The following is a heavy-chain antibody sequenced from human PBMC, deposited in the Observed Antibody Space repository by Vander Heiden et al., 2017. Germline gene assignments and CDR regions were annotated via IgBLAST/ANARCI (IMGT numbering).Heavy chain of an antibody. CDR1: GFPSSSYS. J-gene: IGHJ5*02. CDR2: ISSSSSYI. CDR3: ARDRDPYSSGWYGWFDP. V-gene: IGHV3-21*01. Sequence: EVQLVESGGGRVKPGGSLRLSCAASGFPSSSYSMNWVRQAPGKGLEWVSSISSSSSYIYYADSVKGRFTISRDNAKNSLYLQMNSLRAEDTAVYYCARDRDPYSSGWYGWFDPWGQGTLVTVSS. D-gene: IGHD6-19*01.